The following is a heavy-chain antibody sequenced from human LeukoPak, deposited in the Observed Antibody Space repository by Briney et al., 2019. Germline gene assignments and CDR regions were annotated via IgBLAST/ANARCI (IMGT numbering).Heavy chain of an antibody. Sequence: SETLSLTCGVSGASMSNSFWSWIRQPAGKGLEWIGRIYSSGRTNLNPSLKSRVTLAIDTSKNQFSLELTSVTAADTAFYYCARAPAGCGGTCSFDLWGQGSLVTVSS. V-gene: IGHV4-4*07. CDR1: GASMSNSF. D-gene: IGHD2-15*01. J-gene: IGHJ5*02. CDR2: IYSSGRT. CDR3: ARAPAGCGGTCSFDL.